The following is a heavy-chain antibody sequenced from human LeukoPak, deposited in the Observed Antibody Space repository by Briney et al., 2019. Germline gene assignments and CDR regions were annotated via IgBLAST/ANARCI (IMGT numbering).Heavy chain of an antibody. D-gene: IGHD3-10*01. J-gene: IGHJ4*02. Sequence: SETLSLTCTVSGGSISNYYWSWIRQPPGKGLEWIGYINYSGSTNYNPSLKSRVTISVDTSKKQFSLKLSSVTAADTAVYYCAREVGSGSYYPDYWGQGTLVTVSS. CDR1: GGSISNYY. CDR2: INYSGST. V-gene: IGHV4-59*01. CDR3: AREVGSGSYYPDY.